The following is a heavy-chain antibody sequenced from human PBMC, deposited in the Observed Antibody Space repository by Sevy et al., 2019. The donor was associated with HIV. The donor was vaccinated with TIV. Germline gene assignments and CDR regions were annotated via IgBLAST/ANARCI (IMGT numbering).Heavy chain of an antibody. J-gene: IGHJ4*02. CDR1: GFTFSSYW. D-gene: IGHD3-10*01. Sequence: GGSLRLSCAASGFTFSSYWMHWVRQPPGKGLVWVSRINIDGTTTHYADSVKGRFTISRDNAKNTPYLQMNSLRPEDTAVYYCVRVPGEYYFDYWGQGTLVTVSS. V-gene: IGHV3-74*01. CDR3: VRVPGEYYFDY. CDR2: INIDGTTT.